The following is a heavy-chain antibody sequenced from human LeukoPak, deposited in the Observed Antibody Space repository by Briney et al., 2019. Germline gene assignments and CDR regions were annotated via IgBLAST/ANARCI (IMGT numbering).Heavy chain of an antibody. D-gene: IGHD1-7*01. Sequence: GGSLRLSCAASGFTFSSYSMNWVREAPGRGLEWVSCISSSSSYIYYADSVKGRFTISRDNAKNSLYLQMNSLRAEDTAVYYCARAHNWKYGSFDFWGQGTLVTVSS. V-gene: IGHV3-21*01. CDR3: ARAHNWKYGSFDF. CDR1: GFTFSSYS. J-gene: IGHJ4*02. CDR2: ISSSSSYI.